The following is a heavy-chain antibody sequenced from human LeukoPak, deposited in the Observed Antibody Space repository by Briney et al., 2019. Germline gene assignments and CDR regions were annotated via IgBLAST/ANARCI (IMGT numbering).Heavy chain of an antibody. CDR2: INHSGST. V-gene: IGHV4-34*01. D-gene: IGHD3-3*01. CDR1: GGSFSGYY. J-gene: IGHJ4*02. Sequence: SETLSLTCAVYGGSFSGYYWSWIRQPPGKGLEWIGEINHSGSTNYNPSLKSRVTISVDTSKNQFSLNLSSVTAADTAVYYCARGHYRITIFGVVRSPYFDYWGQGTLVTVSS. CDR3: ARGHYRITIFGVVRSPYFDY.